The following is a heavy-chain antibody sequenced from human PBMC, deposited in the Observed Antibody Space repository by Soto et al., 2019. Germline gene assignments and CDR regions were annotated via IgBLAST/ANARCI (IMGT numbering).Heavy chain of an antibody. CDR1: GGTFSTYT. D-gene: IGHD2-15*01. CDR3: AGRSTVVVAATEAFDY. CDR2: IIPILGIA. V-gene: IGHV1-69*02. J-gene: IGHJ4*02. Sequence: QVQLVQSGAEVKKPGSSVKVSCKASGGTFSTYTISWVRQAPGQGLEWMGRIIPILGIANYVQKFQGRVTSTADKSTSTAYMELGSLRSEDTAVYYCAGRSTVVVAATEAFDYWGQGTLVTVSS.